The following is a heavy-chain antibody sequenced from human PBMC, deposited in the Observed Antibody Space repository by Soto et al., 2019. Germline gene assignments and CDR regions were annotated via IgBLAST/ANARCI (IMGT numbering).Heavy chain of an antibody. J-gene: IGHJ4*02. Sequence: PSETLSLTCAVYGVSFSGYYWSWIRQPPGKGLEWIGEINHSGSTNYNPSLKSRVTISVDTSKNQFSLKLSSVTAADTAVYYCARRAAGGYSYRGRNGGFEYWGQGTLVTVSS. D-gene: IGHD5-18*01. CDR2: INHSGST. V-gene: IGHV4-34*01. CDR1: GVSFSGYY. CDR3: ARRAAGGYSYRGRNGGFEY.